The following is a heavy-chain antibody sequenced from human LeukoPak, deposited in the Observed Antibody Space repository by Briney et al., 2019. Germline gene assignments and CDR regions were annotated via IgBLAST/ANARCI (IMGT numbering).Heavy chain of an antibody. V-gene: IGHV4-59*01. CDR1: GGSISSYY. D-gene: IGHD2-15*01. Sequence: PSETLSLTCTVSGGSISSYYWSWIRQPPGKGLEWIGYIYYSGSTNYNPSLKSRVTISVDTSKNQFSLKLSSVTAADTAVYYCARADCSGGSCYHDAFDIWGQGTMVTVSS. J-gene: IGHJ3*02. CDR2: IYYSGST. CDR3: ARADCSGGSCYHDAFDI.